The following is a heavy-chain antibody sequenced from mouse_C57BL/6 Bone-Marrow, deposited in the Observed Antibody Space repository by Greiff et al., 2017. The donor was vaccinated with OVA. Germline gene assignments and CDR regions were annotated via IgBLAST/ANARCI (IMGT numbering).Heavy chain of an antibody. CDR3: ARGLQLRLPFSWFAY. CDR2: ILPGSGST. J-gene: IGHJ3*01. Sequence: VHLVESGAELMKPGASVKLSCKATGYTFTGYWIEWVKQRPGHGLEWIGEILPGSGSTNYNEKFTGKATFTADTSSNTAYMQLSSLTTEDSAIYYCARGLQLRLPFSWFAYWGQGTLVTVSA. D-gene: IGHD3-2*02. CDR1: GYTFTGYW. V-gene: IGHV1-9*01.